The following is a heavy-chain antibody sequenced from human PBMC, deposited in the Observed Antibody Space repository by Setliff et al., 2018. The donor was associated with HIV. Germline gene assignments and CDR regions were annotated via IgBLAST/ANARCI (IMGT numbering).Heavy chain of an antibody. Sequence: SETLSLTCTVSGGSISSHYWSWIRQPPGKGLEWIGNVYYSGNTNYNPSLKSRVTISLDTSKNQFSLKLTSVTAADTAFYYCAKDTVYGSGTFDIWGQGTMVTVSS. CDR2: VYYSGNT. D-gene: IGHD3-10*01. J-gene: IGHJ3*02. CDR3: AKDTVYGSGTFDI. V-gene: IGHV4-59*11. CDR1: GGSISSHY.